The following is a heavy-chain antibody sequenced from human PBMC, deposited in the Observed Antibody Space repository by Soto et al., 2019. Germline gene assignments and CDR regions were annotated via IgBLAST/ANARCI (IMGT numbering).Heavy chain of an antibody. CDR1: DGSISSAAYS. J-gene: IGHJ6*02. V-gene: IGHV4-30-2*01. Sequence: SETLSLTCAVSDGSISSAAYSWSWIRKPPGKGLEWIGHTYYSGSTHYNPSLKSRVTISLDMSKNQFSLKLSSVTAADTAVYYCARGERNFYYDTSGSSGYLYKGMDVWGQGAAVTVS. CDR2: TYYSGST. CDR3: ARGERNFYYDTSGSSGYLYKGMDV. D-gene: IGHD3-22*01.